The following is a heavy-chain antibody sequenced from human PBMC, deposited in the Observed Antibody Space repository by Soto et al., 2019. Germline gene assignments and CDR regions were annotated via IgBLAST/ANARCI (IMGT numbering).Heavy chain of an antibody. CDR2: SYYSGST. V-gene: IGHV4-39*01. D-gene: IGHD6-13*01. CDR3: ARRSKKLIAASHPVDYYYYYGMDV. CDR1: GGSISSSSYY. Sequence: PSETLSLTCTVSGGSISSSSYYWGWIRQPPGKGLEWIGSSYYSGSTYYDPSLKSRVTISVATSKNQFSLKLSSVTAADTAVYYCARRSKKLIAASHPVDYYYYYGMDVWGQGTTVTAP. J-gene: IGHJ6*02.